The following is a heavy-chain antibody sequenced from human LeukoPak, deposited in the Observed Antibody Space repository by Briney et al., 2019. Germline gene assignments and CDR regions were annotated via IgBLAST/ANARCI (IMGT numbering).Heavy chain of an antibody. CDR1: GYMFNIYG. Sequence: ASVTVSCTASGYMFNIYGISWVRQAPGQGLEWMGWISAFNGNTNYARNFQDRVTMTTDTSTSTAYMELTSLRSDDTAVYYCARSPPSTGYDRFDTWGQGTLVTVSS. J-gene: IGHJ4*02. D-gene: IGHD5-12*01. CDR2: ISAFNGNT. V-gene: IGHV1-18*01. CDR3: ARSPPSTGYDRFDT.